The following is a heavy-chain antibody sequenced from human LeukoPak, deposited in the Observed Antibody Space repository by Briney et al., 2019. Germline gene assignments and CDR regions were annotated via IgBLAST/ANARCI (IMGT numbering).Heavy chain of an antibody. CDR3: ARAGIAVAGFDY. CDR1: GFTFSSYS. Sequence: AGGSLRLSCAASGFTFSSYSMNWVRQAPGKGLEWVSSISSSSSYIYYADSVKGRFTISRDNAKNSLYLQMNSLRAEDTAVYYCARAGIAVAGFDYWGQGTLVTVSS. D-gene: IGHD6-19*01. V-gene: IGHV3-21*01. CDR2: ISSSSSYI. J-gene: IGHJ4*02.